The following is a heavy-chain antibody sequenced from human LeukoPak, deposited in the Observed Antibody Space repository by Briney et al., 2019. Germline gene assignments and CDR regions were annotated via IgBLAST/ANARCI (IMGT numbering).Heavy chain of an antibody. D-gene: IGHD5-24*01. CDR3: ARARRVGYSNWDY. Sequence: PGGSLRLSCAASGFAFSSYGMHWVRQAPGKGLEWVAFIRYDGSNKYYADSVKGRFTISRDNSKNTLYLQMNSLRVDDTAVYYCARARRVGYSNWDYWGQGTLVTVSS. CDR2: IRYDGSNK. J-gene: IGHJ4*02. CDR1: GFAFSSYG. V-gene: IGHV3-30*02.